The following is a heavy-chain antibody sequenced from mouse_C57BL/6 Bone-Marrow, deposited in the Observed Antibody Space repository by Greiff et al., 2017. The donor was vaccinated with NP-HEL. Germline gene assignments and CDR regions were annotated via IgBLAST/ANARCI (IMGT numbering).Heavy chain of an antibody. CDR2: LYPYCCGT. D-gene: IGHD1-1*01. CDR3: ARSRYYGSSYVDD. Sequence: QVQLQQPGAELVKPGASVKLFCKASGYPFTRLWIHLVTQRPGRGPAWVGRLYPYCCGTKYNEKFKSTATLTVDKPTSTAYMQLSSLTSEDSAVYYCARSRYYGSSYVDDWGQGTTLTVSS. J-gene: IGHJ2*01. CDR1: GYPFTRLW. V-gene: IGHV1-72*01.